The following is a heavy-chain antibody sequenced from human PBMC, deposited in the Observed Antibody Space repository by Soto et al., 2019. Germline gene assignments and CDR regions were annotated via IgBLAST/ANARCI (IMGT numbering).Heavy chain of an antibody. CDR3: ASQLLYPYYYGMDV. Sequence: SETLSLTCTVSGGSISSSSYYWGWIRQPPGKGLEWIGSIYYSGSTYYNPSLKSRVTISVDTSKNQFSLKLSSVTAADTAVYYCASQLLYPYYYGMDVWGQGTTVTVSS. J-gene: IGHJ6*02. D-gene: IGHD2-2*02. CDR2: IYYSGST. CDR1: GGSISSSSYY. V-gene: IGHV4-39*01.